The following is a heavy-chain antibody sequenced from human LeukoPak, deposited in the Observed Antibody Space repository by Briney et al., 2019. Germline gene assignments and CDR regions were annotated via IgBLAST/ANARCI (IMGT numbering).Heavy chain of an antibody. D-gene: IGHD3-9*01. CDR1: GFTFSSYS. Sequence: PGGSLRLSCAASGFTFSSYSMNWVRQAPGRGLEWVSYISGSSIYIYYADSVKGRFTISRDNAKSSLYLQMNSLRAEDTAVYYCAGDPGPFNDILEGYFDYWGQGTLVIVSS. CDR2: ISGSSIYI. J-gene: IGHJ4*02. V-gene: IGHV3-21*01. CDR3: AGDPGPFNDILEGYFDY.